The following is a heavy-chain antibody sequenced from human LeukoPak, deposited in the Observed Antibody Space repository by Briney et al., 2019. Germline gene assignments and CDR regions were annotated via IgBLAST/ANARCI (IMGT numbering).Heavy chain of an antibody. Sequence: GGSLRLSCAGSGVTLSDYGIHWVRQAPGKGLEWVAVISYDRAITYYADSVKGRFTISRDNSKKTVDLQMNSLRAEDTAVYYCAKDFSGFGELLFFFGMDVWGQGTTVIVSS. CDR3: AKDFSGFGELLFFFGMDV. V-gene: IGHV3-30*18. CDR2: ISYDRAIT. D-gene: IGHD3-10*01. CDR1: GVTLSDYG. J-gene: IGHJ6*02.